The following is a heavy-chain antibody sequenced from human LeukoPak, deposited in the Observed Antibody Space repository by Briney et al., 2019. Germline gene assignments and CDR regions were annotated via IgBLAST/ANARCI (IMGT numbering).Heavy chain of an antibody. J-gene: IGHJ4*02. V-gene: IGHV3-7*01. D-gene: IGHD2-15*01. Sequence: GGSLRLSCAASGFTFSSYWMSWVRQAPGKGLEWVANINQDGSEKYYVDSVKGRFTISRDNAKNSLYLQMNSLRAEDTAVYYCARDSLGGRAPSDYWGQGTLVTVSS. CDR1: GFTFSSYW. CDR2: INQDGSEK. CDR3: ARDSLGGRAPSDY.